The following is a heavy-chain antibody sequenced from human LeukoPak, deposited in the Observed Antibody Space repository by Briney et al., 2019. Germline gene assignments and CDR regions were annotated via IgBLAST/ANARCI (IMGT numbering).Heavy chain of an antibody. D-gene: IGHD3-22*01. CDR1: GGTFSSYA. CDR3: ARGRGDSSDIVFDY. V-gene: IGHV1-69*05. CDR2: IIPIFGTA. Sequence: GSSVKVSCKASGGTFSSYAISWVRQAPGQGLEWMGRIIPIFGTANYAQKFQGRVTITTDESTSTAYMELSSLRSEDTAVYHCARGRGDSSDIVFDYWGQGTLVTVSS. J-gene: IGHJ4*02.